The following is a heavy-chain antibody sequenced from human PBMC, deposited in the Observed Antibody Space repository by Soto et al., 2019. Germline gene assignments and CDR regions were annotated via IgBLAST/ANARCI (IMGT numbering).Heavy chain of an antibody. V-gene: IGHV1-18*01. CDR1: GYTFTNYG. Sequence: QVQLVQSGGEVEKPGASVKVSCKASGYTFTNYGINWVRQAPGLGLEWMGWINVYNGNTNYAQKFQARVTMTTDTSTNSVYMELRSLISDDTAVYYCARGPDPTYFDYWGQGTLVSVSS. CDR2: INVYNGNT. CDR3: ARGPDPTYFDY. J-gene: IGHJ4*02.